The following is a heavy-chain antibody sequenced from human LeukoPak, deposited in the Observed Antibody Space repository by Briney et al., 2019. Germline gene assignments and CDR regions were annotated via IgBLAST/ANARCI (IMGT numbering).Heavy chain of an antibody. D-gene: IGHD3-10*01. V-gene: IGHV1-8*01. CDR2: MNPNSGNT. Sequence: GASVNVSCKASGYTFTSYDINWVRQATGQGLEWMGWMNPNSGNTGYAQKFQGRVTMTRNTSISTAYMELSSLRSEDTAVYYCARTPKVRSLWFGDPPYFDYWGQGTLVTVSS. J-gene: IGHJ4*02. CDR3: ARTPKVRSLWFGDPPYFDY. CDR1: GYTFTSYD.